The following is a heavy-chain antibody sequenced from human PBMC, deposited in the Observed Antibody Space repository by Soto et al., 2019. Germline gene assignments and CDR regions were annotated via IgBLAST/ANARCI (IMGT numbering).Heavy chain of an antibody. CDR3: ARIIEAEAGHRSYGMDV. Sequence: LVNPTQTLTLTCTFSGFSLSTSGMCVSWIRQPPGKALEWLALIDWDDDKYYSTSLKTRLTISKDTSKNQVVLTMTNMDPVDKDKYYCARIIEAEAGHRSYGMDVWGQRNRVTVSS. D-gene: IGHD6-13*01. CDR2: IDWDDDK. V-gene: IGHV2-70*01. CDR1: GFSLSTSGMC. J-gene: IGHJ6*02.